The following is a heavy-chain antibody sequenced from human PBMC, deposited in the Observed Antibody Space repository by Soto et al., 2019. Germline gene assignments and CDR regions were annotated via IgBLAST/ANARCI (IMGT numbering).Heavy chain of an antibody. D-gene: IGHD6-19*01. CDR3: ARDMVLFLAGYRKPIYSMDSAFQ. J-gene: IGHJ1*01. Sequence: GQGLEWMGIINPSGGSTSYAQKFQGRVTMTRDTSTSTVYMELSSLRSEDTAVYYCARDMVLFLAGYRKPIYSMDSAFQ. V-gene: IGHV1-46*01. CDR2: INPSGGST.